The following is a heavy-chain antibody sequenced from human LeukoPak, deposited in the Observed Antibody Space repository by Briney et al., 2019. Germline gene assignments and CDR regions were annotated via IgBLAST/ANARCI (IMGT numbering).Heavy chain of an antibody. J-gene: IGHJ4*02. CDR1: GGSISNSH. D-gene: IGHD6-19*01. CDR3: ARGGWSRDY. Sequence: SETLSLTCTVSGGSISNSHWSWIRQPPGKGLEWIGYIYYSGSTKYNPSLESRVTISLDTSKNQFSLKLSSVTAADTAVYFCARGGWSRDYWGRGTLVTVSS. CDR2: IYYSGST. V-gene: IGHV4-59*01.